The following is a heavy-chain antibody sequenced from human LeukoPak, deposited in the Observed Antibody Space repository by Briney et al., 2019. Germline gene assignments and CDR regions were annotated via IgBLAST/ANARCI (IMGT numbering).Heavy chain of an antibody. D-gene: IGHD3-10*02. J-gene: IGHJ6*04. CDR1: GFTFSTYE. CDR2: ISGSGSSV. Sequence: GGSLRLSCAASGFTFSTYEMNWVRQAPGEGLEWISYISGSGSSVKYADSVKGRFTISRDNAKNSLYLQMNSLRAEDTAVYYCAELGITMIGGVWGKGTTVTISS. CDR3: AELGITMIGGV. V-gene: IGHV3-48*03.